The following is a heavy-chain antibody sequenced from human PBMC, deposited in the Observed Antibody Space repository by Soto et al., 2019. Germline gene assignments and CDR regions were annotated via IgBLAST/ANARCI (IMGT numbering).Heavy chain of an antibody. CDR3: ANDVGYQRRHRLGD. V-gene: IGHV3-23*01. D-gene: IGHD2-2*01. CDR2: TTGHGDSR. Sequence: EVQLLESGGGLVQPGGSLRLSCVASGLTFNSYAMTWVRQAPGKGLEWVSTTTGHGDSRYDTDSVKGRFPISTSNSKITLYLRMTRLSAEDAAVYYCANDVGYQRRHRLGDWGPRTTVTCSS. CDR1: GLTFNSYA. J-gene: IGHJ6*02.